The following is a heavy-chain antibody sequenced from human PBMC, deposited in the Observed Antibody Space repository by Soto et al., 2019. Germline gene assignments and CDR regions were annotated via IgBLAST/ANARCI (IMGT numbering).Heavy chain of an antibody. J-gene: IGHJ6*02. Sequence: EVQLVESGGGLVQPGGSLRLSCVASGFTLSRYWMTWVRQAPGKGLEWVANIKQDGSEKYYVDSVKGRFTISRDNGKNSLYLQMNSLRAEDTAVYNCARGDTAMVYYYYGMDVWGQGTTVTVSS. V-gene: IGHV3-7*04. D-gene: IGHD5-18*01. CDR1: GFTLSRYW. CDR2: IKQDGSEK. CDR3: ARGDTAMVYYYYGMDV.